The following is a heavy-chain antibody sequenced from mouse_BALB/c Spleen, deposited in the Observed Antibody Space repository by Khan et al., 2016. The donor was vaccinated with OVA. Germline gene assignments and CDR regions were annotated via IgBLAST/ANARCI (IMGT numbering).Heavy chain of an antibody. CDR2: IWAGGST. V-gene: IGHV2-9*02. CDR3: ARLEDI. D-gene: IGHD1-3*01. CDR1: GFSLTSYC. J-gene: IGHJ2*01. Sequence: QVQLKESGPGLVAPSQSLSITCTVSGFSLTSYCVHWVRQPPGKGLEWLGVIWAGGSTNYNSAPMSRLSISKDNSKSLVFLKMNSLQADDTAMYYCARLEDIWGQGTTLTVSS.